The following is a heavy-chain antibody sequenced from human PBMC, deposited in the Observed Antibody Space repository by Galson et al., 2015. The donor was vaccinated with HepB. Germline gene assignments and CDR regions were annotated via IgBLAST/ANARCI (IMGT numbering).Heavy chain of an antibody. CDR1: GGTFSSYA. D-gene: IGHD1-7*01. CDR2: IIPIFGTA. CDR3: ARGGRELEAYYGMDV. Sequence: SVKVSCKASGGTFSSYAISWVRQAPGQGLEWMGGIIPIFGTANYAQKFQGRVTITADESTSTAYMELSSLRSEDTAVYYCARGGRELEAYYGMDVWGQGTTVTVSS. J-gene: IGHJ6*02. V-gene: IGHV1-69*13.